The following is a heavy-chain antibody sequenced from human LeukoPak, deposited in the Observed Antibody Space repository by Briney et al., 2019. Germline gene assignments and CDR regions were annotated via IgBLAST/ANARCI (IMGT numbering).Heavy chain of an antibody. Sequence: GASLVLSCEASGFIFTSYAMRWVRPAAGKGLQWIATLTGYGGAYYAGSGEGRFIVSRDISKHTFFLQMYSLRAEDTAVYYCAKGAAAGKVDWFDPWGQGTLVTGSS. V-gene: IGHV3-23*01. J-gene: IGHJ5*02. CDR2: LTGYGGA. D-gene: IGHD6-13*01. CDR3: AKGAAAGKVDWFDP. CDR1: GFIFTSYA.